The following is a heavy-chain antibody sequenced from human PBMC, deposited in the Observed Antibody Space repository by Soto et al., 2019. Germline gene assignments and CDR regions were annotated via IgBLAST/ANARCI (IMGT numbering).Heavy chain of an antibody. D-gene: IGHD3-16*01. CDR2: IYYSGST. CDR3: ARGLLGYYYYGMDV. J-gene: IGHJ6*02. V-gene: IGHV4-59*01. Sequence: ETLSLTCTVSGGSISSYYWSWIRQPPGKGLEWIGYIYYSGSTNYNPSLKSRVTISVDTSKNQFSLKLSSVTAADAAVYYCARGLLGYYYYGMDVWGQGTTVTVSS. CDR1: GGSISSYY.